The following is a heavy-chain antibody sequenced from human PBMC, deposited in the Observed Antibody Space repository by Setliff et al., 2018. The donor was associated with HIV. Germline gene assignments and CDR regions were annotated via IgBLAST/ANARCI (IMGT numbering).Heavy chain of an antibody. CDR1: GFTFSSYS. CDR3: ARGLSFYEPGGFDY. J-gene: IGHJ4*02. Sequence: GGSLRLSCAASGFTFSSYSMNWVRQAPGKGLEWVSAISSGGEIMFYADSVKGRFTISRDNSKNTLFLQMNSLRPEDTAVYYCARGLSFYEPGGFDYWGQGTLVTVSS. V-gene: IGHV3-23*01. D-gene: IGHD3-22*01. CDR2: ISSGGEIM.